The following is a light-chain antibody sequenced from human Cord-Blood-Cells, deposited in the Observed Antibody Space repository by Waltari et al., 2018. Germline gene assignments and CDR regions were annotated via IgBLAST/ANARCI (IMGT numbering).Light chain of an antibody. Sequence: QSALTQPASVSGSPGQSITIYCPGISRDVGSYNLVSGYQQHPGQAPKLMIYERSKRPSGVSNRFSGSKSGNTASLTIPGLQAEDDADYYCRSYAGSSTLVFGGGTKLTVL. CDR1: SRDVGSYNL. V-gene: IGLV2-23*01. CDR2: ERS. J-gene: IGLJ2*01. CDR3: RSYAGSSTLV.